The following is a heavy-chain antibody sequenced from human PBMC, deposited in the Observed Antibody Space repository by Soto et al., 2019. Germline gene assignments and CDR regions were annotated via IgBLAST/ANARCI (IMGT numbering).Heavy chain of an antibody. CDR3: ATSYVNAWYTY. D-gene: IGHD6-13*01. CDR1: GDSVTSHY. Sequence: QVQLQESGPGLVTPSETLSLTCSFSGDSVTSHYLTWIRQSPEKGLEWIGYMHYTGFSHYNPSLKSRLTLPVDRSKNQFTLHLTPVTVADTAVYYCATSYVNAWYTYWGQGTRSPSPQ. V-gene: IGHV4-59*02. J-gene: IGHJ4*02. CDR2: MHYTGFS.